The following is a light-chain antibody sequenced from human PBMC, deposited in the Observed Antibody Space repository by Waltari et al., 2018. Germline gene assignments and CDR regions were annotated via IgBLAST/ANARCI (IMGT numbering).Light chain of an antibody. CDR2: RAS. J-gene: IGKJ1*01. V-gene: IGKV1-5*03. Sequence: DIRMTQFPSTLSASLGDRVTITCRASQSSSNWVAWYQQKPGKVPKVLIYRASTLESGVPSRFSGGGSGTDFTLTINSLQPEDVATYFCQQYNHFPWAFGQGTRVEIK. CDR1: QSSSNW. CDR3: QQYNHFPWA.